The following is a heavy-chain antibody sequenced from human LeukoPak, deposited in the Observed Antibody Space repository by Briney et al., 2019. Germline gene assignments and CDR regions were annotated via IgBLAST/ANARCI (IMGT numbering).Heavy chain of an antibody. CDR3: AREAAATYFDS. Sequence: GGSLRLSCAASGFTFSSNWMSWVRQAPGKGLEWVANINEDGSDQYYVDSVKGRFTISRDNARNSLYLQINSLRAEDTAVYYCAREAAATYFDSWGQGTLVIVSS. CDR2: INEDGSDQ. CDR1: GFTFSSNW. D-gene: IGHD6-25*01. J-gene: IGHJ4*02. V-gene: IGHV3-7*01.